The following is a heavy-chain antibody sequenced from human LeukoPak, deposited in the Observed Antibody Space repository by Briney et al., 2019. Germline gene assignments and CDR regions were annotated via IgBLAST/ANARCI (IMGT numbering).Heavy chain of an antibody. CDR3: ARMDGGPDLSWFDP. J-gene: IGHJ5*02. V-gene: IGHV1-46*01. CDR2: INPSGGST. Sequence: GASVKVSCKASGYTFTSYYMHWVRQAPGQGLEWMGIINPSGGSTSYAQKFQGRVTMTTDTSTSTAYMELRSLRSDDTAVYYCARMDGGPDLSWFDPWGQGTLVTVSS. D-gene: IGHD4-23*01. CDR1: GYTFTSYY.